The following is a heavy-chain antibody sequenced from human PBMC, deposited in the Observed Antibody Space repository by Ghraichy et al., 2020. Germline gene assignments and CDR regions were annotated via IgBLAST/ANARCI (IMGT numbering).Heavy chain of an antibody. V-gene: IGHV4-34*01. CDR2: INHSGST. J-gene: IGHJ6*02. D-gene: IGHD2-2*02. CDR1: GGSLSGYY. Sequence: SETLSLTCAGYGGSLSGYYWSWIRQPPGKGLEWIGEINHSGSTNYNPSLKSRVTISVDTSKNQFSLKLSSVTAADTAVYYCARGLPRRPQVVPAALHNSGMDVLCQGTTVTVS. CDR3: ARGLPRRPQVVPAALHNSGMDV.